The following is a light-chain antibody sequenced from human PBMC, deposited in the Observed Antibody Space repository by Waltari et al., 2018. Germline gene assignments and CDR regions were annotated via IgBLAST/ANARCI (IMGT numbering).Light chain of an antibody. J-gene: IGKJ1*01. V-gene: IGKV1-39*01. CDR2: SAS. Sequence: DIQMTQSPSSLSASVGDRVTITCRASQSISIYLNWYQQKPGKAPKLLIYSASSLQSGVPSRFSGSGSGTDFTLTIGSLQPEDFATYYCQKSSSTPPWTFGQGTKVEIK. CDR3: QKSSSTPPWT. CDR1: QSISIY.